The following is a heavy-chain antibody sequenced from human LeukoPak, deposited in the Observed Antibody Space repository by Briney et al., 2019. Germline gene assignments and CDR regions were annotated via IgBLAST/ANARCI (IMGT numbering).Heavy chain of an antibody. Sequence: HSGGSLRLSCAASGFTFSSYSMNWVRQAPGKGLEWVSYISSSSSTIYYADSVKGRFTISRDNAKNSLYLQMNSLRSDDTAVYYCAAIPFSGGYWGQGTLVTVSS. CDR3: AAIPFSGGY. J-gene: IGHJ4*02. CDR1: GFTFSSYS. V-gene: IGHV3-48*01. D-gene: IGHD6-25*01. CDR2: ISSSSSTI.